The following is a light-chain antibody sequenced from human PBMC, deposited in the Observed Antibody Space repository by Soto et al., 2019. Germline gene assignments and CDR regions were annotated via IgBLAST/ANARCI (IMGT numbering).Light chain of an antibody. CDR3: QQYGDSSWT. Sequence: ESVLTQSPGTLSLSPGERATLSCRASQSLTSNYLAWYQQKPGQAPRLLIYGASSRATGIPDRFSGSGSGTAFTLTISRLAPDDFAVYYCQQYGDSSWTFGQGTPVEVK. J-gene: IGKJ1*01. CDR1: QSLTSNY. CDR2: GAS. V-gene: IGKV3-20*01.